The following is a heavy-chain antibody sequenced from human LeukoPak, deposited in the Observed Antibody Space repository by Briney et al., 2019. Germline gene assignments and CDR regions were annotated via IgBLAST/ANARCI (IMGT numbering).Heavy chain of an antibody. CDR2: IKKDESKR. J-gene: IGHJ5*02. V-gene: IGHV3-7*01. Sequence: SGGSLRLSCAASGFTFSKYWMSWVRQAPGKGLEWVANIKKDESKRYYVDSVKGRFTISRDNAKNSLYLQMNSLRAEDTAVYYCAREASLYCSGDNCYWAFDLWGQGTLVTVSS. D-gene: IGHD2-15*01. CDR1: GFTFSKYW. CDR3: AREASLYCSGDNCYWAFDL.